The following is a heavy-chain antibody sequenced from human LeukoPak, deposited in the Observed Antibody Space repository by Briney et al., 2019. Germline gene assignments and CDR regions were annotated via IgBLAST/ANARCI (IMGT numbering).Heavy chain of an antibody. CDR2: ISAYNGNT. D-gene: IGHD3-10*01. V-gene: IGHV1-18*01. CDR3: ARGPPAWFGEFHFDY. J-gene: IGHJ4*02. Sequence: ASVKVSCKASGYTFTSYGISWVRQAPGQGLEWMGWISAYNGNTNYAQKLQGRVTMTTDTSTSTAYMELRSLRSDDTAVYYCARGPPAWFGEFHFDYWGQGTLVTVSS. CDR1: GYTFTSYG.